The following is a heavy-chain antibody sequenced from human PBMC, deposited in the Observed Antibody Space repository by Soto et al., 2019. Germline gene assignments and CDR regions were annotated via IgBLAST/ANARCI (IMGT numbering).Heavy chain of an antibody. CDR3: AGGGVRGVITRTRDYYGMDV. J-gene: IGHJ6*02. D-gene: IGHD3-10*01. CDR1: GFTFSSYW. CDR2: INPADSDA. Sequence: GESLKISCEGSGFTFSSYWIGWVRHMPGKGLEWMGIINPADSDARYSPSFQGQVTISADKSISTAYLQWSSLKASDTAMYYCAGGGVRGVITRTRDYYGMDVWGQGTTVTVSS. V-gene: IGHV5-51*01.